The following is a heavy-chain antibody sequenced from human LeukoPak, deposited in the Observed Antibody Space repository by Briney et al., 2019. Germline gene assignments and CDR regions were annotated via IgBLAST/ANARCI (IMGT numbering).Heavy chain of an antibody. Sequence: SETLSLTCTVSGGSISSYYWSWIRQPAGKGLEWIGRIYTSGSTNYNPSLKSRVTMSVDTSKNQFSLKLSSVTAADTAVYYCARDPGYDSSGYYYVGFDYSGQGTLVTVSS. V-gene: IGHV4-4*07. D-gene: IGHD3-22*01. CDR3: ARDPGYDSSGYYYVGFDY. J-gene: IGHJ4*02. CDR2: IYTSGST. CDR1: GGSISSYY.